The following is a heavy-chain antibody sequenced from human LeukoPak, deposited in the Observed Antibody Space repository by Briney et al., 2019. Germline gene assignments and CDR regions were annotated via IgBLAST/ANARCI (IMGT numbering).Heavy chain of an antibody. Sequence: SVKVSCKATGFTFTSSAVQWVRQARGQRLEWIGWIVVGSGNTNYAQKFQERVTITRDMSTSTAYMELSSLRSEDTAVYYCAATYCGGDCYSFDYWGQGTLVTVSS. V-gene: IGHV1-58*01. J-gene: IGHJ4*02. D-gene: IGHD2-21*02. CDR1: GFTFTSSA. CDR2: IVVGSGNT. CDR3: AATYCGGDCYSFDY.